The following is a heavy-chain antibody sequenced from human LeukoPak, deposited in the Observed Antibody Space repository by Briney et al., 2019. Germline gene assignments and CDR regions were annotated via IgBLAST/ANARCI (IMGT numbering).Heavy chain of an antibody. J-gene: IGHJ4*02. Sequence: GGSLRLXCGASGFSFTTAWMSWVRQAPGKGLEWVARIKSDGAVDYASPVKGRLTISKDYSKNTLYLQMNSLKVEDTAVYYCVIDDYYDYSGTREADYFDYWGQGTLVTVSS. CDR3: VIDDYYDYSGTREADYFDY. V-gene: IGHV3-15*01. CDR2: IKSDGAV. D-gene: IGHD3-22*01. CDR1: GFSFTTAW.